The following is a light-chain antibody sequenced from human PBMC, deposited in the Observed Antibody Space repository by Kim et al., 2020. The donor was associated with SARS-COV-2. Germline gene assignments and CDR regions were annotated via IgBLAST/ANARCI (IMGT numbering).Light chain of an antibody. CDR3: LQRRSNPWT. V-gene: IGKV1-17*03. CDR2: AAS. CDR1: QSISSH. J-gene: IGKJ1*01. Sequence: ASVGDRVTITCRASQSISSHLAWFQQKPGKVPERLIYAASSLQSGVPSRFSGSGSGTEFTLTISSLQPEDFATYYCLQRRSNPWTFGRGTKVDIK.